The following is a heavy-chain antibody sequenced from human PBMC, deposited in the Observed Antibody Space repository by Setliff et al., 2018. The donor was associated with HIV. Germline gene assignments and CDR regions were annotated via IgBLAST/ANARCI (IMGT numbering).Heavy chain of an antibody. J-gene: IGHJ3*02. Sequence: PGESLKISCKGSGYSFTSYWIGWVRQMPGKGLEWMGVIYPGDSDTRYSPSFQGQVTISVDKSISTAYLQWSSLRASDIATYYCARVIVGVSDAFDIWGQGTMVTVSS. CDR1: GYSFTSYW. CDR2: IYPGDSDT. D-gene: IGHD1-26*01. V-gene: IGHV5-51*01. CDR3: ARVIVGVSDAFDI.